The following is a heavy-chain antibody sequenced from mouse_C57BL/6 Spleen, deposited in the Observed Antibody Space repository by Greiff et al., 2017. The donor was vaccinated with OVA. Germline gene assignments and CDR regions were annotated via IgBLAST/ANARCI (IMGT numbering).Heavy chain of an antibody. V-gene: IGHV1-50*01. J-gene: IGHJ4*01. Sequence: QVHVKQPGAELVKPGASVKLSCKASGYTFTSYWMQWVKQRPGQGLEWIGEIDPSDSYTNYNQKFKGKATLTVDTSSSTAYMQLSSLTSEDSAVYYCARRRGYAMDYWGQGTSVTVSS. CDR2: IDPSDSYT. CDR3: ARRRGYAMDY. CDR1: GYTFTSYW.